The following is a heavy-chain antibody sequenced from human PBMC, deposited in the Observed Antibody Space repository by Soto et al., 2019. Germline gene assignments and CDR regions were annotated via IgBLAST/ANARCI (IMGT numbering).Heavy chain of an antibody. Sequence: VASVKVSCKASGGTFSSYAISWVRQAPGQGLEWMGGIIPIFGTANYAQKFQGRVTITADESTSTAYMELSSLRSEDTAVYYCARDQGYYDSSGFKDYYYGMDVWGQGTTVTVSS. CDR2: IIPIFGTA. J-gene: IGHJ6*02. V-gene: IGHV1-69*13. D-gene: IGHD3-22*01. CDR1: GGTFSSYA. CDR3: ARDQGYYDSSGFKDYYYGMDV.